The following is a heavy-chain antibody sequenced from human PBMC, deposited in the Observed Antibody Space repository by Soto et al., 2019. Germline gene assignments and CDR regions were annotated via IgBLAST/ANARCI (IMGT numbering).Heavy chain of an antibody. Sequence: QVQLVQSGAEVKKPGSSVKVSCKASGGTFSSYAISWVRQAPGQWREWMGVIIPIFGTANYAQKFQGRVTITADKSTSTAYMELSSLRSEDTAVYYGARGNQLLYVWFDPWGQGTLVTVSS. CDR1: GGTFSSYA. CDR3: ARGNQLLYVWFDP. V-gene: IGHV1-69*06. CDR2: IIPIFGTA. J-gene: IGHJ5*02. D-gene: IGHD2-2*02.